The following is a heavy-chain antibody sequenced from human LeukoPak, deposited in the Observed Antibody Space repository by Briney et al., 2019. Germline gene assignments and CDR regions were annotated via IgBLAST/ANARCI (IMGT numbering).Heavy chain of an antibody. J-gene: IGHJ4*02. CDR2: INPNSGGT. CDR3: ARDGVVIKQGHY. D-gene: IGHD3-3*01. Sequence: GASVKVSCKASGYTFTGYYMHWVGQAPGQGLEWMGWINPNSGGTNYAQKFQSRVTMTRDTSISTAYMELSRLRSDDTAVYYCARDGVVIKQGHYWGQGTLVTVSS. CDR1: GYTFTGYY. V-gene: IGHV1-2*02.